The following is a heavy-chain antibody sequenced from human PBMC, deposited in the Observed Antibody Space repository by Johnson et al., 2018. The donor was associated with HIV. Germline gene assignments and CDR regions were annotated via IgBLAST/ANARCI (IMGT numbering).Heavy chain of an antibody. D-gene: IGHD3-22*01. J-gene: IGHJ3*02. V-gene: IGHV3-20*04. CDR3: ARSIVVVINDAFDI. CDR1: GFTVSIYA. CDR2: INLNGYST. Sequence: VQLVESGGGLVQPGGSLRLSCAASGFTVSIYAMSWVRQAPGKGLEWVSGINLNGYSTTYADSVQGRFTISRDNAKNSLYLQMNSLRAEDTALYYCARSIVVVINDAFDIWGQGTMVTVSS.